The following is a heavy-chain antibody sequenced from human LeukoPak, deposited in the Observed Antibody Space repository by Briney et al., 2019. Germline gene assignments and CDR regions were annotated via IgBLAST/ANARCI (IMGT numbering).Heavy chain of an antibody. Sequence: PSETLSLTCTVSGGSIRSSTYYWGWIRQPPGKGLEWIGSMSYSGSTDHNPSLKSRVTISVDTSRNQFSLKLSSVTAADTAVYYCARRITGTTSDSFDSWGLGTLVAVSS. D-gene: IGHD1-20*01. CDR3: ARRITGTTSDSFDS. CDR1: GGSIRSSTYY. J-gene: IGHJ4*02. V-gene: IGHV4-39*01. CDR2: MSYSGST.